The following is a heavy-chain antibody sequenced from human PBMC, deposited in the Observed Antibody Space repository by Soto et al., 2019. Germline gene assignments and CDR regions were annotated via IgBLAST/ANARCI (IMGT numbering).Heavy chain of an antibody. CDR2: IYYSGST. CDR1: GGSISSGGSY. Sequence: SDTLSLTCTVAGGSISSGGSYWGWIRQHPGKGLEWIGYIYYSGSTYYNPSLKSRVTISVDTSKNQFSLKLSSVTAADTAVYYCARGGIAAAAPRDYWGQGTLVTVS. D-gene: IGHD6-13*01. CDR3: ARGGIAAAAPRDY. J-gene: IGHJ4*02. V-gene: IGHV4-31*03.